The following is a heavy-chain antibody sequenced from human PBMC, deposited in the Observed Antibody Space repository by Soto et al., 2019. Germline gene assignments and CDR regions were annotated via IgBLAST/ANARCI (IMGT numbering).Heavy chain of an antibody. Sequence: EVQLVESGGGLFKPGGSLRLSWAASGFTFSDYSMNWVRQAPGKGLEWVSSISTNTYYIYYADSVRGRFTISRDNAKNSLYLQMDSLRAEDTAVYYCASGVRDGYNRFDRWGQGTLVTVSS. J-gene: IGHJ4*02. CDR2: ISTNTYYI. CDR3: ASGVRDGYNRFDR. CDR1: GFTFSDYS. V-gene: IGHV3-21*01. D-gene: IGHD5-12*01.